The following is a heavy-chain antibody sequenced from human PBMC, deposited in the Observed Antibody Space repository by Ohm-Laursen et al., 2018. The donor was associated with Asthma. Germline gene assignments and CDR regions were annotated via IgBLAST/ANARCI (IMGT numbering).Heavy chain of an antibody. V-gene: IGHV3-15*01. CDR2: IKSKTDGGTT. J-gene: IGHJ4*02. D-gene: IGHD1-14*01. CDR1: GFTFSNAW. CDR3: TTPPRHPDGIKTAGDY. Sequence: SLRLSCSASGFTFSNAWMSWVRQAPGKGLEWVGRIKSKTDGGTTDYAAPVKGRFTISRDDSKNTLYLQMNSLKTEDTAVYYCTTPPRHPDGIKTAGDYWGQGTLVTVSS.